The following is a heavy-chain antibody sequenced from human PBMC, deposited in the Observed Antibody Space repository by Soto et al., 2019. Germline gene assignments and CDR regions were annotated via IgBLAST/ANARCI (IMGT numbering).Heavy chain of an antibody. CDR3: ARHSHFAVAGTFWFDP. CDR2: IYYSGST. Sequence: SETLSLTCTVSGGSISSSSYYWGWIRQPPGKGLEWIGSIYYSGSTYYNPSLKSRVTISVDTSKNQFSLKLSSVTAADTAVYYCARHSHFAVAGTFWFDPWGQGTLVTSPQ. D-gene: IGHD6-19*01. CDR1: GGSISSSSYY. J-gene: IGHJ5*02. V-gene: IGHV4-39*01.